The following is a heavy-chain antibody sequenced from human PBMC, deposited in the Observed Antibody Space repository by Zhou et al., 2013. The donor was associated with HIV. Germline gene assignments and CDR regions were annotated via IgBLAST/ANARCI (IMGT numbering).Heavy chain of an antibody. CDR1: GYTFTSYG. Sequence: QVQLVQSGAEVKKPGASVKVSCKASGYTFTSYGISWVRQAPGQGLEWMGWISGYNGNTNYAQKLQGRVTMTTDTSTSTAYMELSSLKSEDTAMYYCAREFMKTFGVLTPLVAYYYYGMDVWGQGTTVTVSS. V-gene: IGHV1-18*01. D-gene: IGHD3-16*01. J-gene: IGHJ6*02. CDR3: AREFMKTFGVLTPLVAYYYYGMDV. CDR2: ISGYNGNT.